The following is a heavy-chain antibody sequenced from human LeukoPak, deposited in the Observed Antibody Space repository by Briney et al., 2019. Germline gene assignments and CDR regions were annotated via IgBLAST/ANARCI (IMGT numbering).Heavy chain of an antibody. J-gene: IGHJ4*02. CDR2: IKQDGSEK. Sequence: GGSLRLSCAASGFTFSSYAMHWVRQAPGKGLEWVANIKQDGSEKYYVDSVKGRFTISRDNAKNSLYLQMNSLRAEDTAVYYCARSPSVAGLEPFDYWGQGTLVTVSS. CDR3: ARSPSVAGLEPFDY. CDR1: GFTFSSYA. D-gene: IGHD6-19*01. V-gene: IGHV3-7*01.